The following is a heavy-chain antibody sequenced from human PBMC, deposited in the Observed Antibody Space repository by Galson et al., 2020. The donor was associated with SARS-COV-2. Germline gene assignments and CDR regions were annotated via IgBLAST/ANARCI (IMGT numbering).Heavy chain of an antibody. CDR3: ARWQYDYVWGSFRSDP. CDR2: VNHGGST. J-gene: IGHJ5*02. CDR1: GGSFSGYS. Sequence: ETSEPLSLTFAAYGGSFSGYSWYWIRQLPGKGLEWIGEVNHGGSTNYNPSPKSRVTISVDTSKNQFSLMLSSVTAADTAVYYCARWQYDYVWGSFRSDPWGQGTLVTVSS. D-gene: IGHD3-16*02. V-gene: IGHV4-34*01.